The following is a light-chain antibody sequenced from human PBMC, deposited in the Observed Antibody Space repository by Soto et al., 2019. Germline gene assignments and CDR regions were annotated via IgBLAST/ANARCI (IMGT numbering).Light chain of an antibody. V-gene: IGLV1-40*01. CDR3: AAWDDSLNGLL. CDR2: GNS. Sequence: QSVLTQPPSVSGAPGQRVTIACAGTSSDIGAGYDVHWYLHLPGTAPKLLIYGNSNRPSGVPDRFSGSKSGTSASLAISGLQSEDEADYYCAAWDDSLNGLLFGGGTKVTVL. CDR1: SSDIGAGYD. J-gene: IGLJ2*01.